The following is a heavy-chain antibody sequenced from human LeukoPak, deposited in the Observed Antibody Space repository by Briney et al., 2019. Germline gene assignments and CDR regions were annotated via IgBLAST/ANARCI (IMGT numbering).Heavy chain of an antibody. Sequence: ASVNVSFKASGYTFTSYGFSWVRQAPGQGLEWMGWISAYNGNTNYAQKLQDRVTMTTDTSTSTAYMELRSLRSDDTAVYYCASVGITVVTRDAFDIWGQGTMVTVSS. V-gene: IGHV1-18*01. J-gene: IGHJ3*02. CDR1: GYTFTSYG. D-gene: IGHD4-23*01. CDR2: ISAYNGNT. CDR3: ASVGITVVTRDAFDI.